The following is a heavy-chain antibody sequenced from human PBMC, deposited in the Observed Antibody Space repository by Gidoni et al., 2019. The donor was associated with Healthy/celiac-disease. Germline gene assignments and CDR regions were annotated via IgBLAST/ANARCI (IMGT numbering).Heavy chain of an antibody. D-gene: IGHD6-19*01. J-gene: IGHJ4*02. CDR2: MSSSSSYI. CDR3: ARGFIGQWPADY. CDR1: VFTFSSYS. V-gene: IGHV3-21*01. Sequence: EVQLVESGGGLVKPGGSLRLSCAASVFTFSSYSMNWVRQAPGKGLEWVSSMSSSSSYIYYADSVKGRFTISRDNAKNSLYLQMNSLRAEDTAVYYCARGFIGQWPADYWGQGTLVTVSS.